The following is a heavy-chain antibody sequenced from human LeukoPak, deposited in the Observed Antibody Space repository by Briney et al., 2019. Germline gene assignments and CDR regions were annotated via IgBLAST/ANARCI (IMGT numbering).Heavy chain of an antibody. CDR2: IYPGDSDT. J-gene: IGHJ5*02. Sequence: GESLKISCKGSGYSFTNYWIAWVRQLPGKGLEWVGIIYPGDSDTTYGPSFRGQVTISVDKSINTAYLQWNSLQASDTAIYYCARKGSTTWSNWFDPWGQGTLVTVSS. V-gene: IGHV5-51*01. CDR3: ARKGSTTWSNWFDP. CDR1: GYSFTNYW. D-gene: IGHD2-15*01.